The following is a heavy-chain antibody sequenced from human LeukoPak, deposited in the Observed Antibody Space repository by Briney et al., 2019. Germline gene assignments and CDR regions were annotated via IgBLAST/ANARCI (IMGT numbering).Heavy chain of an antibody. J-gene: IGHJ4*02. Sequence: ASVKVSCKASGYTLTTYDINWVRQAPGQGLERMGWMNPNSGKTGYAQKFQDRITITRNTSISTAYMELSSLGSEDTAVYYCARETPSRYFDYWGQGTLVTVSS. CDR1: GYTLTTYD. CDR2: MNPNSGKT. V-gene: IGHV1-8*01. D-gene: IGHD4-23*01. CDR3: ARETPSRYFDY.